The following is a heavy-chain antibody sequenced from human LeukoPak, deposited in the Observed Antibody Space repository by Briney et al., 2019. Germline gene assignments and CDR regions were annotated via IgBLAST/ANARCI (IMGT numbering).Heavy chain of an antibody. V-gene: IGHV1-2*06. CDR2: INPNNGGT. J-gene: IGHJ4*02. Sequence: GASVKVSCKTSGYTFTGYYMNWVRQAPGQGLEWMGRINPNNGGTNYAQKFQGRVTMTRDTSISAAYMELSRLRSDDTAVYYGARKIAVAADFDYWGQGTLVTVSS. D-gene: IGHD6-19*01. CDR1: GYTFTGYY. CDR3: ARKIAVAADFDY.